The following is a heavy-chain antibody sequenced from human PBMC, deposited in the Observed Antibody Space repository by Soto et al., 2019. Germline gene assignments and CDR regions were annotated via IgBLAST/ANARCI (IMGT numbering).Heavy chain of an antibody. Sequence: EVQLVESGGGLVQPGGSLRLSCAGSGYNFGRFWMHWVRQAPGKGLGWVSRIDNGGTNKVYADAVKGRFTISRDNDKNTLYLQMNSLRAEDTAVYYCAKDRGRPDAFNIWGQGTMVTVSS. CDR1: GYNFGRFW. CDR2: IDNGGTNK. D-gene: IGHD3-10*01. J-gene: IGHJ3*02. CDR3: AKDRGRPDAFNI. V-gene: IGHV3-74*01.